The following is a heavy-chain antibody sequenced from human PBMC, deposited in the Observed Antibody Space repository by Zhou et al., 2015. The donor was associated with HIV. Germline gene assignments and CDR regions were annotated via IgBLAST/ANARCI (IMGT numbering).Heavy chain of an antibody. CDR1: GGPISNSA. Sequence: QVQLVQSGAEVKKPGSSVRVSCKASGGPISNSAVSWVRQAPGHGLEWMGGLIPAFATANYAQRFQGRVTITADIRTNTVHMELNSLTSDDTAVYYCASTEGQDNFWTGYWVYWGQGTLVTVSS. CDR3: ASTEGQDNFWTGYWVY. CDR2: LIPAFATA. J-gene: IGHJ4*02. V-gene: IGHV1-69*06. D-gene: IGHD3/OR15-3a*01.